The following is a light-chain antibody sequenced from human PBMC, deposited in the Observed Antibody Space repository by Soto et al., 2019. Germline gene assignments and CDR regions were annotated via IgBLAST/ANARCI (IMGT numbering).Light chain of an antibody. Sequence: EIVMTQSPATLSVSPGERATLSCRASQSVASNLGWYQQKPGQAPRLLIYGASIRATGVPARFSGSGSGTEFTLTISSLQSEDFAVYFCQQYKNWPPITFGQGTRLEIK. CDR2: GAS. V-gene: IGKV3-15*01. CDR3: QQYKNWPPIT. J-gene: IGKJ5*01. CDR1: QSVASN.